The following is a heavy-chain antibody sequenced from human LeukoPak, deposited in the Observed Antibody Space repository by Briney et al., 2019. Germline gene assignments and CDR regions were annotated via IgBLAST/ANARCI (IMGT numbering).Heavy chain of an antibody. J-gene: IGHJ5*02. CDR1: GFMFSSNW. V-gene: IGHV3-7*01. CDR3: ARDSRGIAAAGMELDP. D-gene: IGHD6-13*01. Sequence: GGSLRLSCAASGFMFSSNWMSWVRLAPGKGLEWVANIKEDGTETYYVDSVKGRFTISRDNSKNTLYLQMNSLRAEDTAVYYCARDSRGIAAAGMELDPWGQGTLVTVSS. CDR2: IKEDGTET.